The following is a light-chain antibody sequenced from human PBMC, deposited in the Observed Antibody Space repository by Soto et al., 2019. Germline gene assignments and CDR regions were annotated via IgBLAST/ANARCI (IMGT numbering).Light chain of an antibody. CDR3: QQYNSYPYT. CDR2: KAS. CDR1: QSISSW. Sequence: DIQMTQSPSTLSASVGARVTITCRASQSISSWVAWYQQKPGKAPKLLSYKASSLESGVPSRFSGSGSGTEFTLTISRLQPDDFASYYCQQYNSYPYTFGQGTKLEIK. V-gene: IGKV1-5*03. J-gene: IGKJ2*01.